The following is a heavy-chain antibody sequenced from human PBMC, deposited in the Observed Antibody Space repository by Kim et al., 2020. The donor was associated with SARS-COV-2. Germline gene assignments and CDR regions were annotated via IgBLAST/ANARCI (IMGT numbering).Heavy chain of an antibody. Sequence: ASVKVSCKASGYTFTSYGISWVRQAPGQGLEWMGWISAYNGNTNYAQKLQGRVTMTTDTSTSTAYMELRSLRSDDTAVYYCARVTDPGGYSGYGYFDYWGQGTLVTVSS. J-gene: IGHJ4*02. CDR3: ARVTDPGGYSGYGYFDY. D-gene: IGHD5-12*01. CDR2: ISAYNGNT. CDR1: GYTFTSYG. V-gene: IGHV1-18*01.